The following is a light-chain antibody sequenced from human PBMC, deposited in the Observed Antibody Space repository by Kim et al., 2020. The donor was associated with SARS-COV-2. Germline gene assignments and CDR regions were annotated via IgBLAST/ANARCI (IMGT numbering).Light chain of an antibody. Sequence: GQRITIACYGSSSNIGTNTVNWYQQLPGSAPKLRIYSNNQRPSGVPDQFSGSKSGASASLAISGLQSEDEADYYCAAWDDSLNGWVFGGGTQLTFL. CDR1: SSNIGTNT. CDR2: SNN. CDR3: AAWDDSLNGWV. V-gene: IGLV1-44*01. J-gene: IGLJ3*02.